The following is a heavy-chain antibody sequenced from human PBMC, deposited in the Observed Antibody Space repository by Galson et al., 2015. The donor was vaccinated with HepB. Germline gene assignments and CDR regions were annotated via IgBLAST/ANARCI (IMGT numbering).Heavy chain of an antibody. D-gene: IGHD6-13*01. V-gene: IGHV3-9*01. CDR1: GFTFDDYA. J-gene: IGHJ6*03. CDR3: AKDLSSSDYYYYMDV. CDR2: ISWNSGSI. Sequence: SLRLSCAASGFTFDDYAMQWVRQAPGKGLEWVSGISWNSGSIGYADSVKGRFTISRDNAKNSLYLQMNSLRAEDTALYYCAKDLSSSDYYYYMDVWGKGTTVTVSS.